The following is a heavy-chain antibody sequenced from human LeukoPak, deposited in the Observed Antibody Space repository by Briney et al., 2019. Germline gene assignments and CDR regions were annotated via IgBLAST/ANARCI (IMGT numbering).Heavy chain of an antibody. J-gene: IGHJ4*02. Sequence: SQTLSLTCTVSGGSISSGSYYWNWIRQPPGKGLEWLGYIFYSGSTYYNPSLKSRVTISVDMSKNQFSLKLKSVTAADTAVYYCGRGVEDWFGDLLSYFDYWGQGSLVTVSS. CDR3: GRGVEDWFGDLLSYFDY. CDR2: IFYSGST. D-gene: IGHD3-10*01. V-gene: IGHV4-30-4*01. CDR1: GGSISSGSYY.